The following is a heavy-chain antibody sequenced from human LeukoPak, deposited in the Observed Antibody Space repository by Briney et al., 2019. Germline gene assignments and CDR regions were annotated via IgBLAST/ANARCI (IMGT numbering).Heavy chain of an antibody. CDR3: ARAEWELPYFDY. J-gene: IGHJ4*02. CDR1: GFTFSSYS. V-gene: IGHV3-21*01. D-gene: IGHD1-26*01. CDR2: ISSSSSYI. Sequence: GGSLRLSCAASGFTFSSYSMNWVRQAPGKGLEWVSSISSSSSYIYYADSVKGRFTISRDNAKNSLCLQMNSLRAEDTAVYYCARAEWELPYFDYWGQGTLVTVSS.